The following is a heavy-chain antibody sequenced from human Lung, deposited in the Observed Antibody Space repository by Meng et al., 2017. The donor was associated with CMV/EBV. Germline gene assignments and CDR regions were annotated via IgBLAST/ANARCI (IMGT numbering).Heavy chain of an antibody. Sequence: SCAASGFTFSSYAMHWVRQAPGKGLEWVAVISYDGSNKYYADSVKGRFTISRDNAKNSLYLQMNSLRAEDTALYYCARGLRAAANYYYYGMDVWGQGTTVTVSS. CDR3: ARGLRAAANYYYYGMDV. CDR1: GFTFSSYA. V-gene: IGHV3-30*04. CDR2: ISYDGSNK. D-gene: IGHD6-13*01. J-gene: IGHJ6*02.